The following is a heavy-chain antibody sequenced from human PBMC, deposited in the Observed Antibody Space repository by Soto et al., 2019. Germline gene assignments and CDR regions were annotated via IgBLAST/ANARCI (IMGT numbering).Heavy chain of an antibody. CDR3: ARDTYTNYVNYFVL. D-gene: IGHD3-16*01. J-gene: IGHJ5*02. CDR2: ITSSGGNA. CDR1: GFSFKDYY. V-gene: IGHV3-11*01. Sequence: GGSRRLSCAASGFSFKDYYMTWMRQTPEKGLEWISTITSSGGNAYYAASVKGRVTISRDNAHNSLYLQMSGLRAEDTALYYCARDTYTNYVNYFVLWGQGTLVNVSS.